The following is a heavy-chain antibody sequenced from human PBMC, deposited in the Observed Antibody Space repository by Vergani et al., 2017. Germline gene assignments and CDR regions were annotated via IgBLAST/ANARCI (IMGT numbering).Heavy chain of an antibody. CDR1: GYTFTNYG. CDR2: INPSGGST. D-gene: IGHD4-17*01. V-gene: IGHV1-46*01. CDR3: ASQYGDYAH. Sequence: QVQLVQSGAEVKKPGASVKVSCKTSGYTFTNYGISWVRQAPGQGLEWMGIINPSGGSTSYAQKFQGRVTMTRDTSTSTVYMELSSLRSEDTAVYYCASQYGDYAHWGQGTLVTVSS. J-gene: IGHJ4*02.